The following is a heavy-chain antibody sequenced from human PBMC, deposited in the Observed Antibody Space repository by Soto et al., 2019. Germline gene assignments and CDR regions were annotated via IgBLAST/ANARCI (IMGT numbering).Heavy chain of an antibody. D-gene: IGHD6-6*01. V-gene: IGHV3-30*03. CDR1: GFTFSSYG. Sequence: QVQLVESGGGVVQPGRSLRLSCAASGFTFSSYGMHWVRQAPGKGLEWVAVISYDGSDNYYADSVKGRFTISRDNSKNTLYLQMNSLRPEDTAVYYCARDITRIIARPHFDYWGQGILVTVSS. CDR2: ISYDGSDN. CDR3: ARDITRIIARPHFDY. J-gene: IGHJ4*02.